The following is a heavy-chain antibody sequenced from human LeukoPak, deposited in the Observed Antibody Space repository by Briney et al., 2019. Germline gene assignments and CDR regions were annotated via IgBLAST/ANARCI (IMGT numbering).Heavy chain of an antibody. J-gene: IGHJ4*02. CDR1: GGSISSYY. V-gene: IGHV4-4*07. Sequence: SETLSLTCTVSGGSISSYYWSWIRQPAGKGLEWIGRIYTSGSTNYNPSLKSRVTMSVDTSKNQFSLKLSSVTAADTAVYYCARPENIAAAGFFDYWGQGTLVTVSS. CDR2: IYTSGST. D-gene: IGHD6-13*01. CDR3: ARPENIAAAGFFDY.